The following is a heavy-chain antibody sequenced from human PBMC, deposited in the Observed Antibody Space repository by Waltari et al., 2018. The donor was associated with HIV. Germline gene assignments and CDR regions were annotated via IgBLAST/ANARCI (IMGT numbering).Heavy chain of an antibody. CDR2: IYPDDSDT. CDR1: GYSFTSSW. Sequence: EVQLVQSGAEVKKAGESLKISCKGSGYSFTSSWIGWVRQLPGQGLEWMGIIYPDDSDTRYSPSFQGQVTISADKSITTAYLQWRSLKASDTAMYYCARQANYYDSSGYFASGYWGQGTLVTVSS. CDR3: ARQANYYDSSGYFASGY. V-gene: IGHV5-51*01. D-gene: IGHD3-22*01. J-gene: IGHJ4*02.